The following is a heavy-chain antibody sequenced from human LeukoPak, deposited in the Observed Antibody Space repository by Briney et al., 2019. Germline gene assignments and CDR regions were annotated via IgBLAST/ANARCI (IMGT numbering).Heavy chain of an antibody. CDR2: ISRASESI. V-gene: IGHV3-21*01. D-gene: IGHD3-3*01. CDR3: ARGATDITRWFDP. CDR1: GFMFNSYS. Sequence: GGSLRLSCAASGFMFNSYSMSWVRQAPGKGLEWVSIISRASESIFYADSVKGRFTISRDNAKNSLYLQMNGLRAEDTAVYYCARGATDITRWFDPWGRGTLVTVSS. J-gene: IGHJ5*02.